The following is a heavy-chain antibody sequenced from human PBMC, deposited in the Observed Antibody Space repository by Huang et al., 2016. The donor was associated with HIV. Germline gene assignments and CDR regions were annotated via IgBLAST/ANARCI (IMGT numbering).Heavy chain of an antibody. J-gene: IGHJ4*02. V-gene: IGHV3-30*18. CDR2: ISYDGNTK. CDR3: TKDWSVRGTNRFNSMDY. CDR1: QFTFTSYG. D-gene: IGHD3-16*02. Sequence: QVQLVESGGGVVQPERSLKLSCATSQFTFTSYGMHWVRQAPGKGLAWVAVISYDGNTKFYADSVKGRFTISRDKSKKIVFLQMSSLRPEDTAIYYCTKDWSVRGTNRFNSMDYWGQGTQVTVSS.